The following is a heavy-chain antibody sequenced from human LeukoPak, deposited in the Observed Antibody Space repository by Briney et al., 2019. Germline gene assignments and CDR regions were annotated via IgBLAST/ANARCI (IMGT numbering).Heavy chain of an antibody. CDR3: AYDSSGYYGYFDL. CDR2: IYYSGST. D-gene: IGHD3-22*01. Sequence: SETLSLTCTVSGGSISSGGYYWSWIRQHPGKGLGWIGYIYYSGSTYYNPSLKSRVTISVDTSKNQFSLKLSSVTAADTAVYYCAYDSSGYYGYFDLWGRGTLVTVSS. CDR1: GGSISSGGYY. V-gene: IGHV4-31*03. J-gene: IGHJ2*01.